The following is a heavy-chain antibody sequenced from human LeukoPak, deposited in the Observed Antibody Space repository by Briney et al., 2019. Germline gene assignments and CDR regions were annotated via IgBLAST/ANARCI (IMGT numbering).Heavy chain of an antibody. D-gene: IGHD4-23*01. J-gene: IGHJ6*03. CDR1: GYTFTGYY. V-gene: IGHV1-2*02. Sequence: GASVKVSCKASGYTFTGYYMHWVRQAPGQGLEWKGWINPNSGGTNYAQKFQGRVTMTRDTSISTAYMELSRLRSDDTAVYYCARGGGGGNYVLGYMDVWGKGTTVTVSS. CDR3: ARGGGGGNYVLGYMDV. CDR2: INPNSGGT.